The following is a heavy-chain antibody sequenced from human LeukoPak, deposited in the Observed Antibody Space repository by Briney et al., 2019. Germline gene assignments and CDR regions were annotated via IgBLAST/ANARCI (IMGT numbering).Heavy chain of an antibody. Sequence: GGSLRLSCAASGFTVSNNYMSWVRQAPGKGLEWVSVIHSGGATYYADSVKGRFTISRDNSKNTLYLQMNTLRAEDTAVYYCARGRGYGAYDWNDYWGQGTLVTVSS. V-gene: IGHV3-53*01. D-gene: IGHD5-12*01. J-gene: IGHJ4*02. CDR3: ARGRGYGAYDWNDY. CDR2: IHSGGAT. CDR1: GFTVSNNY.